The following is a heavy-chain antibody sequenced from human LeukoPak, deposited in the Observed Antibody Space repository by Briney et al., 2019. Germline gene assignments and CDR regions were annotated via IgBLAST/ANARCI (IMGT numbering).Heavy chain of an antibody. J-gene: IGHJ4*02. CDR2: ITNSGNSK. D-gene: IGHD3-22*01. CDR3: ARVPVTYYYDSSGSAPDY. V-gene: IGHV3-48*04. Sequence: GGSLRLSCAASEFTFSSYSMNWVRQAPGKGPEWVSYITNSGNSKSYADSVKGRFTISRDNAKNSLYLQMNSLRAEDTAVYYCARVPVTYYYDSSGSAPDYWGQGTLVTVSS. CDR1: EFTFSSYS.